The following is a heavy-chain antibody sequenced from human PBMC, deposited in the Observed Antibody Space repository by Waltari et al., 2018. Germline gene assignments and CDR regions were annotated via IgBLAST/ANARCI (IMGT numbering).Heavy chain of an antibody. J-gene: IGHJ4*01. CDR1: GFPFNNFW. CDR2: IKNDGSGP. D-gene: IGHD3-22*01. Sequence: EVQLVESGGGIVQPGGSRRLSCAASGFPFNNFWIHWVRQDAGKGLIWVSRIKNDGSGPIYPESVTGRFTISGDNAKNTLYLQMNSLRPEDTAVYYCVRAYYDGRLDYWGQGTLVTASS. V-gene: IGHV3-74*02. CDR3: VRAYYDGRLDY.